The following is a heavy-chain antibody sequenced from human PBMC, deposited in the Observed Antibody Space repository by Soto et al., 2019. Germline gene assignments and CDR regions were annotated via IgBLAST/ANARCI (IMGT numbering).Heavy chain of an antibody. J-gene: IGHJ4*02. D-gene: IGHD2-15*01. Sequence: EVQLLESGGGLVQPGGSLRLSCAASGFAFGNSVMGYVRQAPGKGLEWVSSIRGDNAAYYADSVKGRFTISRDNSNNMLYLQMSYLRIEETAVYYCAKLRPREPGWGGYHFEHWGQGALVTVST. CDR2: IRGDNAA. V-gene: IGHV3-23*01. CDR1: GFAFGNSV. CDR3: AKLRPREPGWGGYHFEH.